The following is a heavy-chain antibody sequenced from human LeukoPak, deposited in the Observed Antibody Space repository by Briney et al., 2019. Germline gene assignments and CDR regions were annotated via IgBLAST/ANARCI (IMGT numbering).Heavy chain of an antibody. V-gene: IGHV3-72*01. CDR1: GFTFSDHY. CDR3: ARTGCSGASCFLDY. CDR2: TRNRAHSYAT. D-gene: IGHD2-15*01. Sequence: GGSLRLSCEASGFTFSDHYMDWVRQAPGKGLEYVVRTRNRAHSYATKYDASVKSRFTISRDASKNSLYLQMNSLTTEDTAVYYCARTGCSGASCFLDYWGQGTRVTVSS. J-gene: IGHJ4*02.